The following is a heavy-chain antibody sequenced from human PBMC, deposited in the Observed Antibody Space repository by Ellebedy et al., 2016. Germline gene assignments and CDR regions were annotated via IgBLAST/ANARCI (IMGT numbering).Heavy chain of an antibody. CDR3: AGYYYDSSGRADDFDY. Sequence: GESLKISXAASGFTFSSYAMSWVRQAPGKGLEWVSAISGSGGSTYYADSVKGRFTISRDNSKNTLYLQMNSLRAEDTAVYYCAGYYYDSSGRADDFDYWGQGTLFTVSS. CDR1: GFTFSSYA. D-gene: IGHD3-22*01. CDR2: ISGSGGST. V-gene: IGHV3-23*01. J-gene: IGHJ4*02.